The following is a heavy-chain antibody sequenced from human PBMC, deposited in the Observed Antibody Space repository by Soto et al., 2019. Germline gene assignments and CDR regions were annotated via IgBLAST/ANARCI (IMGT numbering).Heavy chain of an antibody. CDR1: GGSFSGYY. D-gene: IGHD2-15*01. CDR2: INHSGST. J-gene: IGHJ4*02. Sequence: SETLSLTCAVYGGSFSGYYWSWIRQPPGKGLEWIGEINHSGSTNYNPSLKSRVTISVDTSKNQFSLKLSSVTAADTAVYYCARGLRGYCSGGSCSAAYFDYWGRGTLVTVS. CDR3: ARGLRGYCSGGSCSAAYFDY. V-gene: IGHV4-34*01.